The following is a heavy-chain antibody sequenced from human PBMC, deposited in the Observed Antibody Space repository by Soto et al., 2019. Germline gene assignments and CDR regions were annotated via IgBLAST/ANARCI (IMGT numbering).Heavy chain of an antibody. V-gene: IGHV3-30-3*01. CDR2: ISYDGSNK. CDR1: GFTLSSYA. Sequence: PGGSLRLSFAASGFTLSSYAMHWVRQAPGKGLEWVAVISYDGSNKYYADSVKGRFTISRDNPKNTLYLQMNSLRAEDTAVYYCARDPGGYYDSSGYSYYFDYWGQGTLVTVSS. CDR3: ARDPGGYYDSSGYSYYFDY. J-gene: IGHJ4*02. D-gene: IGHD3-22*01.